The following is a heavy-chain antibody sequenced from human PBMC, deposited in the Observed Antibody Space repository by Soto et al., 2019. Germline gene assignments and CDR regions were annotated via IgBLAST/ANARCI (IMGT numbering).Heavy chain of an antibody. CDR3: ATSDSGYCSGGSCFHYYAMDV. J-gene: IGHJ6*02. V-gene: IGHV5-10-1*01. D-gene: IGHD2-15*01. Sequence: PGESLKISCKGSGYSFTNYWITWVRQMPGKGLEWTGRIDPSDSYSNYSPSFQGHVTISADKSISTAYLQWSSLTASDTARYYCATSDSGYCSGGSCFHYYAMDVWGQGTTVTVSS. CDR2: IDPSDSYS. CDR1: GYSFTNYW.